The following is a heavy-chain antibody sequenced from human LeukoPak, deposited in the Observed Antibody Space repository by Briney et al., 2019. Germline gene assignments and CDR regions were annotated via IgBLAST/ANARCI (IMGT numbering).Heavy chain of an antibody. J-gene: IGHJ4*02. Sequence: GGSLRLSCAASGFTFSTYAMRWVRQAPGKGLEWVSTISSSGGSTYYADSVKGRFTISRDNSKNTLFLQMNSLRAEDTALYFCAKRDLGYWGQGTLVTVSS. V-gene: IGHV3-23*01. CDR2: ISSSGGST. CDR1: GFTFSTYA. CDR3: AKRDLGY.